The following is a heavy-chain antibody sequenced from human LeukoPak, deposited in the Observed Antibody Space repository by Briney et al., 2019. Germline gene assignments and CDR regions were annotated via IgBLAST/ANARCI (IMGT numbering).Heavy chain of an antibody. J-gene: IGHJ5*02. CDR2: IYYSGST. D-gene: IGHD3-22*01. CDR3: ARVLEYYYDSSTDPRFDP. CDR1: GGSISSGGYY. Sequence: PSETLSLTCTVSGGSISSGGYYWSWIRQHPGKGLEWIGYIYYSGSTHYNPSLKSRVTISVDTSKNQFSLKLSSVTAADTAVYYCARVLEYYYDSSTDPRFDPWGQGTLVTVSS. V-gene: IGHV4-31*03.